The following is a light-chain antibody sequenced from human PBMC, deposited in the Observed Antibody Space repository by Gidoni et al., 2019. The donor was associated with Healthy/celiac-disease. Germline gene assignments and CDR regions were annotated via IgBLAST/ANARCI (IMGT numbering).Light chain of an antibody. J-gene: IGKJ4*01. CDR1: QSVSSY. CDR3: QQRSNGPLT. CDR2: DAS. V-gene: IGKV3-11*01. Sequence: IVLTQSPATLSLSPGERATLSCRASQSVSSYLAWYQQKPGQAPLLLIYDASNRATGIPARFSGSGSGKDFTLTISSLEPEELAVYYCQQRSNGPLTFGGXTKVEIK.